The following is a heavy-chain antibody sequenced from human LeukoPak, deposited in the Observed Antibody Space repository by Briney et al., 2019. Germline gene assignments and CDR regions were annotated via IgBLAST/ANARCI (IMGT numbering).Heavy chain of an antibody. D-gene: IGHD6-13*01. CDR2: INHSGST. V-gene: IGHV4-34*01. Sequence: SETLSLTCAVYGGSFSGYYWSWTRQPPGKGLEWIGEINHSGSTNYNPSLKSRVTISVDTSKNQFSLKLSSVTAADTAVYYCARGWYSSSWYFYWGQGTLVTVSS. CDR1: GGSFSGYY. J-gene: IGHJ4*02. CDR3: ARGWYSSSWYFY.